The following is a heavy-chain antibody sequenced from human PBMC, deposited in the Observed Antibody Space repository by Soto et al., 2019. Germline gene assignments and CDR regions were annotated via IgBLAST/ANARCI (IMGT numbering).Heavy chain of an antibody. J-gene: IGHJ6*02. CDR1: GFTFTSYA. CDR2: ISGSGGST. CDR3: AKDGSTVDTPLGMDV. V-gene: IGHV3-23*01. Sequence: EVQLLESGGGLVQPGGSLRLSCAASGFTFTSYAMNWVRQAPGKGLEWVSAISGSGGSTYYADSVKGRFTISSDNSKNTVDLQMNSLRAEDTAVYYCAKDGSTVDTPLGMDVWGQGTTVTVSS. D-gene: IGHD5-18*01.